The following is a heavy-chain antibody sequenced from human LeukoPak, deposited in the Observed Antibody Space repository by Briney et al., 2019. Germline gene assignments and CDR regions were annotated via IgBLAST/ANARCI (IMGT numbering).Heavy chain of an antibody. D-gene: IGHD5-12*01. CDR3: AREDSGYDYSDYYYYYYMDV. Sequence: PSETLSLTCTLSGGSISTYYWSWVRQPPGKGLEWIGYIYYTGSTDYNPSLKSRVTMSVDTSKNQFSLKLSSVTAADTAVYYCAREDSGYDYSDYYYYYYMDVWGKGTTVTISS. V-gene: IGHV4-59*12. CDR2: IYYTGST. J-gene: IGHJ6*03. CDR1: GGSISTYY.